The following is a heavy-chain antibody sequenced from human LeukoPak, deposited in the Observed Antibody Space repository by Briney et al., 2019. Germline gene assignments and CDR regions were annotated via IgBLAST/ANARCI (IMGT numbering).Heavy chain of an antibody. CDR1: GGSFSVYY. D-gene: IGHD3-22*01. CDR3: ARVGRVGYYDSSGYYYPYSVDYYYYGMDV. V-gene: IGHV4-34*01. Sequence: SETLSLTCAVYGGSFSVYYWSWIRQPPGKGREWIGEINHSVSTNYNPSLKSRVTISVDTSKNQFSLKLSSVTAADTAAYYCARVGRVGYYDSSGYYYPYSVDYYYYGMDVWGQGTTVTVSS. J-gene: IGHJ6*02. CDR2: INHSVST.